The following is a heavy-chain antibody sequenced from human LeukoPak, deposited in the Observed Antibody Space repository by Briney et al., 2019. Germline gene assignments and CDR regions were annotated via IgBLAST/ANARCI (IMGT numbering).Heavy chain of an antibody. CDR1: GYTFTGYY. CDR3: ARYNTNLDY. D-gene: IGHD1-1*01. V-gene: IGHV1-2*06. CDR2: LNPHDGGT. J-gene: IGHJ4*02. Sequence: GASVKVSCKTSGYTFTGYYIHWVRQAPPQGLVWMGRLNPHDGGTDYAQKFQGRVTMTRDMSITTVFMELSSLTSDDTAVYFCARYNTNLDYWGQGSLVTVSS.